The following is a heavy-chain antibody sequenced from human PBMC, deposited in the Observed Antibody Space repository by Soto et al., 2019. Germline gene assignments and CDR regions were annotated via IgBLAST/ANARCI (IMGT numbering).Heavy chain of an antibody. CDR1: GGTFSRYT. CDR3: ARDGTLYDSSAYYYLY. CDR2: ITPMFGTP. D-gene: IGHD3-22*01. Sequence: QVQLVQSGAEVKKPGSSVKVSCKASGGTFSRYTITWVRQAPGQGLEWMGGITPMFGTPNYAQKFQGRVTMTADESTSTAYMELSILRSEDTAMYYCARDGTLYDSSAYYYLYWGQGTLVTVSS. V-gene: IGHV1-69*01. J-gene: IGHJ4*02.